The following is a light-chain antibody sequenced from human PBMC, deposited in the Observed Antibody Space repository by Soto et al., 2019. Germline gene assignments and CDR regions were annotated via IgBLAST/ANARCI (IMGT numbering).Light chain of an antibody. V-gene: IGKV3-11*01. Sequence: EIVLTQSPATLSLSPGERATLSCRASQSVSSYLAWYQQKPGQAPRLLIYDASNRATGIPARFSGSGSGTDFTLTISSLEPEDFAVYYCQQRSNWPTITFGQGTKVDIX. CDR3: QQRSNWPTIT. CDR1: QSVSSY. J-gene: IGKJ1*01. CDR2: DAS.